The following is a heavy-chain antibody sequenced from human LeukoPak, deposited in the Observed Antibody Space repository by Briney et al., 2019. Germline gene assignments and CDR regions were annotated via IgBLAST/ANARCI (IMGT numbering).Heavy chain of an antibody. CDR3: ARRGYGTGSSYYFDY. D-gene: IGHD3-10*01. CDR2: IYYSGST. Sequence: SETLSLTCTVSGGSISSYYWSWIRQPPGKGLEWLGYIYYSGSTNYNPSLKSRVTISVDTSKNQFSLKLSSVTAADTAVYYCARRGYGTGSSYYFDYWGQGTLVTVSS. CDR1: GGSISSYY. V-gene: IGHV4-59*08. J-gene: IGHJ4*02.